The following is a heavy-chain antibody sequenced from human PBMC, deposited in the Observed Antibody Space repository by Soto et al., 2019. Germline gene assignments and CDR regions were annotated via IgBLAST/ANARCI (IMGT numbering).Heavy chain of an antibody. V-gene: IGHV3-23*01. Sequence: PGGSLRLSCVVSGFIFSSSAMNWVRQAPGKGLEWVSTISGSGVSKYYADSVKGRFTISRDNSNNTVSLQMNSLRAEDAAVYYCAKDRSPGATTWNVYWGQGTLVT. J-gene: IGHJ4*02. CDR2: ISGSGVSK. D-gene: IGHD1-26*01. CDR1: GFIFSSSA. CDR3: AKDRSPGATTWNVY.